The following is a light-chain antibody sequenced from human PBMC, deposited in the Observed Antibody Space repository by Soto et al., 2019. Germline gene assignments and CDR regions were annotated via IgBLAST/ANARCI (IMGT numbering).Light chain of an antibody. J-gene: IGKJ5*01. V-gene: IGKV1-17*01. CDR2: GTS. CDR1: QGIRNN. CDR3: QQFNSYPIT. Sequence: DIQMTQSPSSLFASVGDRFSITCRASQGIRNNLGWYQQRPGKAPKRLIYGTSNLQTGVPSRFSGSGYGTDFTLTIGGLQPDDFATYYCQQFNSYPITFGQGTRLEI.